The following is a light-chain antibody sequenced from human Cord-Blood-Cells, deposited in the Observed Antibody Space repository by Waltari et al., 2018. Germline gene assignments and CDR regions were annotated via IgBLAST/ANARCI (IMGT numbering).Light chain of an antibody. V-gene: IGLV2-23*01. Sequence: QSALTQPASVSGSPGQSITISCTGTSSDVGSYNLVSWYQQHPGKAPKLMIYEGSTRPSGVSNRFSGSKSGNTASRTISGLQAEDEADYYCCSYAGSSTWVFGGWTKLTVL. CDR1: SSDVGSYNL. CDR3: CSYAGSSTWV. J-gene: IGLJ3*02. CDR2: EGS.